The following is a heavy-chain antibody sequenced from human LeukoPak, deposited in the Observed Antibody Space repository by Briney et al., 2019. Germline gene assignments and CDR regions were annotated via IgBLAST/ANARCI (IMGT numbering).Heavy chain of an antibody. CDR2: INTDGSST. D-gene: IGHD1-1*01. CDR1: GFTFSSYW. V-gene: IGHV3-74*01. CDR3: ARGELEYYYYHMDV. Sequence: GGSLRLSCAASGFTFSSYWMHWVRQAPGKGLVWVSRINTDGSSTSYADPVKGRFTISRDNAKNTLYLQMNSLRAEDTAVYYCARGELEYYYYHMDVWGKGTTVTVSS. J-gene: IGHJ6*03.